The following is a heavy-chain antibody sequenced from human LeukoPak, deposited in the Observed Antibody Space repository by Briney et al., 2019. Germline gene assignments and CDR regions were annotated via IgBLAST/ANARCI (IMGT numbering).Heavy chain of an antibody. Sequence: ASVKVPCKASGYTFTNYGITWMRQAPGQGLEWMGWINTYNGNTNYAQKLQGRVTITTDTSTSTAYMELRSLRSDDTAVFYCARDLVDGVGAPRAYWGQGALVTVSS. D-gene: IGHD1-26*01. CDR2: INTYNGNT. CDR3: ARDLVDGVGAPRAY. V-gene: IGHV1-18*01. J-gene: IGHJ1*01. CDR1: GYTFTNYG.